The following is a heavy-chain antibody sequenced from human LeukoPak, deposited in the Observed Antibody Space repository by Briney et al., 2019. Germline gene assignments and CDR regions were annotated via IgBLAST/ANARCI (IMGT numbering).Heavy chain of an antibody. CDR1: GFTFSSYS. CDR2: ISSSGSYT. Sequence: GGSLRLSCAASGFTFSSYSMNWVRQAPGKGLEWVSSISSSGSYTYYADSVKGRFTISRDNAKNSLYLQMNSLRAEDTAVYYCAREGYCSGGTCSTGVGYWGRGTLVTVSS. J-gene: IGHJ4*02. D-gene: IGHD2-15*01. CDR3: AREGYCSGGTCSTGVGY. V-gene: IGHV3-21*01.